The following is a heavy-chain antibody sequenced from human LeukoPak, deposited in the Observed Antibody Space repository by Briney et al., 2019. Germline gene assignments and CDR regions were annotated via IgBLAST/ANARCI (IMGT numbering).Heavy chain of an antibody. J-gene: IGHJ6*03. CDR3: ARNHYEPHYYFYIDV. CDR2: VSYNGRP. CDR1: LGSLSTYS. V-gene: IGHV4-59*01. Sequence: SETLSLTCTVSLGSLSTYSWSWIRQSPGKGLELIGFVSYNGRPNHNPSLRSRVTISVGPSKNQFSLKLRSVSDADTAVYYCARNHYEPHYYFYIDVWGKGTRVTVSS. D-gene: IGHD3-3*01.